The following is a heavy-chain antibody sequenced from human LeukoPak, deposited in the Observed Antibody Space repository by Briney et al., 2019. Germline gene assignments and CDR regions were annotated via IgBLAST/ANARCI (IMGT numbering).Heavy chain of an antibody. CDR3: ARTKRVRYAFDI. CDR2: IYTSVST. J-gene: IGHJ3*02. CDR1: GGSISSYY. Sequence: SETLSLTCTVSGGSISSYYCSWIRQPAGKGLEWIGRIYTSVSTNYNPSLKSRVTMSVDTSKNQFSLKLSSVTAADTAVYYCARTKRVRYAFDIWGQGTMVTVSS. V-gene: IGHV4-4*07. D-gene: IGHD6-6*01.